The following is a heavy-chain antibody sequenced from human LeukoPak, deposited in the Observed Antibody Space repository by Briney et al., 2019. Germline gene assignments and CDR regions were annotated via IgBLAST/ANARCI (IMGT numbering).Heavy chain of an antibody. Sequence: PGGSLRLSCAASGFTFSSYWMNWVRQAPGKGLVWVSRINSDGNYTTYADSVKGRFTISRDNAKNTLSLQMNSLRAEDMAVYYCARAIAYYYDSSGYYGGDYFDYWGQGTLVTVSS. D-gene: IGHD3-22*01. J-gene: IGHJ4*02. CDR1: GFTFSSYW. V-gene: IGHV3-74*01. CDR2: INSDGNYT. CDR3: ARAIAYYYDSSGYYGGDYFDY.